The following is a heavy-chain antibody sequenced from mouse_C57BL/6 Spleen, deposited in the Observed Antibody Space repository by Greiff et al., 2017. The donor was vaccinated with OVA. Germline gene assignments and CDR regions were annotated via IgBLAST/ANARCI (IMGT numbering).Heavy chain of an antibody. V-gene: IGHV1-15*01. J-gene: IGHJ2*01. CDR3: TRKGDYYGSSYGY. D-gene: IGHD1-1*01. CDR1: GYTFTDYE. CDR2: INPETGGT. Sequence: VQLQQSGAELVRPGASVTLSCKASGYTFTDYEMHWVKQTPVHGLEWIGAINPETGGTAYNQKFKGKAILTADKSSSTAYMELRSLTSEDSAVYYCTRKGDYYGSSYGYWGQGTTLTVSS.